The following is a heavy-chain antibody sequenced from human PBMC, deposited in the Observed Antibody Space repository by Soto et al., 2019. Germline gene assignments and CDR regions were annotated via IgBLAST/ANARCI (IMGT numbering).Heavy chain of an antibody. V-gene: IGHV4-59*01. J-gene: IGHJ5*02. CDR1: GGSISSYY. D-gene: IGHD7-27*01. Sequence: SETLSLTCTVSGGSISSYYWSWIRQPPGKGLEWIGYIYYSGSTNYNPSLKSRVTISVDTSKNQFSLKLSSVTAADTAVYYCARDGEDGPANWLDPWGQGTMVTVSS. CDR2: IYYSGST. CDR3: ARDGEDGPANWLDP.